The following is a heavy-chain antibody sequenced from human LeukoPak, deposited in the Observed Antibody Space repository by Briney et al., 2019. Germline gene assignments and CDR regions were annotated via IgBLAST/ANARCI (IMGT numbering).Heavy chain of an antibody. D-gene: IGHD5-24*01. CDR2: ISGSGENT. V-gene: IGHV3-23*01. CDR1: GLTFSSYS. J-gene: IGHJ4*02. Sequence: GGSLRLSCAASGLTFSSYSMTWVRHAPGKGLEWVSCISGSGENTFYADSVRGRFTISRDNSKNTLFLQLNSLRAEDTAIYYCANGRGPNTGPTLDYWGQGTLVTVSS. CDR3: ANGRGPNTGPTLDY.